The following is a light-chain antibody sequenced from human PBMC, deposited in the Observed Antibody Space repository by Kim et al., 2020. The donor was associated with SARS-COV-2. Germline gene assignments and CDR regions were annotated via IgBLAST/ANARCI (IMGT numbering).Light chain of an antibody. CDR2: DVS. J-gene: IGLJ1*01. CDR3: SSHTTSSTYV. Sequence: QSLTISCTGTSSDVGCYNSVSWYQQHPGKAPKLIMYDVSERASGVSNRFSGSQSGNTASLTISGLRAEDEADYYCSSHTTSSTYVFGSGTQLTVL. CDR1: SSDVGCYNS. V-gene: IGLV2-14*04.